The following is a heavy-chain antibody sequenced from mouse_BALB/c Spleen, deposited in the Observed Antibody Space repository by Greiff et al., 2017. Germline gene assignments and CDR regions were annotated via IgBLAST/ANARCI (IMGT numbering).Heavy chain of an antibody. CDR2: ISSGGSYT. J-gene: IGHJ4*01. CDR1: GFTFSSYA. Sequence: EVMLVESGGGLVKPGGSLKLSCAASGFTFSSYAMSWVRQSPEKRLEWVAEISSGGSYTYYPDTVTGRFTISRDNAKNTLYLEMSSLRSEDTAMYYCARNYEYYYAMDYWGQGTSVTVSS. D-gene: IGHD2-4*01. V-gene: IGHV5-9-4*01. CDR3: ARNYEYYYAMDY.